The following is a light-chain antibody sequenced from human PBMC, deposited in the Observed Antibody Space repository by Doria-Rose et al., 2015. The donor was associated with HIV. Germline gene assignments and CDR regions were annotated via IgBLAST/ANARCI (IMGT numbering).Light chain of an antibody. CDR3: QQYGTSRGT. J-gene: IGKJ5*01. V-gene: IGKV3-20*01. Sequence: TQSPGTLSLSPGERATLSCRASQRVKSSYLAWYQQKPGQAPRLLIYDASTRATGIPDRFSGSRSGTDFTLTISGLEPEDVAVYYCQQYGTSRGTFGQGTRLEIK. CDR1: QRVKSSY. CDR2: DAS.